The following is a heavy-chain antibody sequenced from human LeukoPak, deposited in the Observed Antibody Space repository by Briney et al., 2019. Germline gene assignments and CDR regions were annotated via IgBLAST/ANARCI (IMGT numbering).Heavy chain of an antibody. D-gene: IGHD3-22*01. J-gene: IGHJ3*02. Sequence: GGSLRLSCAVSGFTFSSYGMSWVRQAPGKGLEWVSSISGSGGTTYYADSVKGRFTVSRDTSKSTLYLQMNSLRAEDTAVYYCARDQYDRSRRTGAFDIWGQGTMVTVSS. CDR2: ISGSGGTT. V-gene: IGHV3-23*01. CDR3: ARDQYDRSRRTGAFDI. CDR1: GFTFSSYG.